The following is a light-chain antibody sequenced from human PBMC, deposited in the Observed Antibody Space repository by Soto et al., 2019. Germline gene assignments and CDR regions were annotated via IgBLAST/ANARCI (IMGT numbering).Light chain of an antibody. CDR2: DAS. CDR1: QSISSW. J-gene: IGKJ1*01. Sequence: DIQMTQSPSTLSASVGDRVTITCRASQSISSWLAWYQQKPGKAPKLLIYDASSLESGVPSRFSGSGSGTEFTLTISSLQPDDSATYYCHQYNSYPWTFGQGTKVEIK. V-gene: IGKV1-5*01. CDR3: HQYNSYPWT.